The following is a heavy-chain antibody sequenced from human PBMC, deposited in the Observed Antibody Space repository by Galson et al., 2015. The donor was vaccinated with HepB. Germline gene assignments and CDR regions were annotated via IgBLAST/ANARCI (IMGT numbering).Heavy chain of an antibody. V-gene: IGHV1-18*04. CDR1: GYTFTSYG. CDR3: AREGLGGNCGGDCPLAG. Sequence: SVKVSCKASGYTFTSYGISWVRQAPGQGLEWMGWISAYNGNTNYAQKLQGRVTMTTDTSTSTAYMELRSLRSDDTAVYYCAREGLGGNCGGDCPLAGWGQGTLVTVSS. CDR2: ISAYNGNT. J-gene: IGHJ4*02. D-gene: IGHD2-21*02.